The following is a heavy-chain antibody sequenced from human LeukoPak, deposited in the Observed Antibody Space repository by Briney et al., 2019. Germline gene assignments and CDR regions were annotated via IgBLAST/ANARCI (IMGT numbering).Heavy chain of an antibody. Sequence: SETLSLTCTVSGGSISSYYWSWIRQPPGKGLEWIGYIYYSGSTNYNPSLKGRVTISVDTSKNQFSPKLSSVTAADTAVYYCAREAEYSSSWYRGRGYYFDYWGQGTLVTVSS. D-gene: IGHD6-13*01. J-gene: IGHJ4*02. CDR1: GGSISSYY. CDR2: IYYSGST. CDR3: AREAEYSSSWYRGRGYYFDY. V-gene: IGHV4-59*13.